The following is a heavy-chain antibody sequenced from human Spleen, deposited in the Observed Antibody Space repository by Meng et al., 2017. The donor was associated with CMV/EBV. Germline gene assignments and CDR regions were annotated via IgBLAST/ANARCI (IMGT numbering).Heavy chain of an antibody. CDR1: GFRFDYVA. D-gene: IGHD3-10*01. Sequence: SCAASGFRFDYVAMASGRQAPWHGLECVSSINWNGGITNYAHSVKGRFTISRDNAKNFLHLQMNSLRAEDTALYYCAREGTLGWFDPWGQGTLVTVSS. CDR2: INWNGGIT. J-gene: IGHJ5*02. CDR3: AREGTLGWFDP. V-gene: IGHV3-20*04.